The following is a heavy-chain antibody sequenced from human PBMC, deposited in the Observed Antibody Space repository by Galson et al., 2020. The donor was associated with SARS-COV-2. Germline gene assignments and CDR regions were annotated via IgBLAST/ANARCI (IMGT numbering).Heavy chain of an antibody. CDR2: IYYSGST. J-gene: IGHJ4*02. CDR3: AILVTFGGGCHFDY. D-gene: IGHD3-16*01. Sequence: SETLSLTCTVSGGSISSSSYYWGWIRQPPGKGLEWIGSIYYSGSTYYNPSLKSRVTISVDTSKNQFSLKLSSVTAADTAVYYCAILVTFGGGCHFDYWGQGTLVTVSS. V-gene: IGHV4-39*01. CDR1: GGSISSSSYY.